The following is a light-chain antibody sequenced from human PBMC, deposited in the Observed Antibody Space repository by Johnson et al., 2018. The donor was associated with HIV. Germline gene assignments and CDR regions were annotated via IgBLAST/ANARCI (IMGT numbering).Light chain of an antibody. CDR2: ENN. CDR1: NSNIGTYY. Sequence: QSVLTQPPSVSAAPGQKVTISCSGTNSNIGTYYVSWYQHLPGTAPKLLIYENNKRPSGIPDRFSGSKSGTSATLGITGLQTGDEADYYYGTWDNSLSAVPFVTATKVTVL. CDR3: GTWDNSLSAVP. V-gene: IGLV1-51*02. J-gene: IGLJ1*01.